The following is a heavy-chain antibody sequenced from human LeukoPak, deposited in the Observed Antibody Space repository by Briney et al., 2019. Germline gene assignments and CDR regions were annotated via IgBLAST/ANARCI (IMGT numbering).Heavy chain of an antibody. J-gene: IGHJ4*02. CDR1: GFTFNTFN. CDR2: ITSGGDYI. D-gene: IGHD3-9*01. V-gene: IGHV3-21*01. Sequence: GGSLRLSCAASGFTFNTFNMNWVRQAPGKGLEWVSSITSGGDYICYADSVKGRFTTFRDNAKNSLSLQLNSLRVEDTAVYYCARGHYDVLAASYKWTPDYWGQGTLVTVSS. CDR3: ARGHYDVLAASYKWTPDY.